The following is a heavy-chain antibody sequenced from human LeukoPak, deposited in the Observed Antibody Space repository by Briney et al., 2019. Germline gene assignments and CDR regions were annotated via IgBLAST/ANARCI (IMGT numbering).Heavy chain of an antibody. CDR1: GFTFSSYS. CDR2: ISSSSSTI. Sequence: GGSLRLSCAASGFTFSSYSMNWVRQAPGKGLEWVSYISSSSSTIYYADSVKGRFTISRDNAKNSLYLQMNSLRAEDTAVYYCARDRGRGYSGSYPSWGQGTLVTVSS. J-gene: IGHJ5*02. V-gene: IGHV3-48*04. D-gene: IGHD1-26*01. CDR3: ARDRGRGYSGSYPS.